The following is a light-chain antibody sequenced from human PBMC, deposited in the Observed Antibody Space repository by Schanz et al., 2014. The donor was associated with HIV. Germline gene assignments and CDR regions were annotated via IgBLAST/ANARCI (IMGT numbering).Light chain of an antibody. J-gene: IGLJ3*02. CDR2: GNS. CDR1: SSNIGAGFD. CDR3: CSYAGSYTFV. Sequence: QSVLTQPPSVSGAPGQTVTISCTGSSSNIGAGFDLHWYQHLPGTAPKLLIYGNSNRPSGVPDRFSGSKSGTSASLAITGLQAEDEADYYCCSYAGSYTFVFGGGTKLTVL. V-gene: IGLV1-40*01.